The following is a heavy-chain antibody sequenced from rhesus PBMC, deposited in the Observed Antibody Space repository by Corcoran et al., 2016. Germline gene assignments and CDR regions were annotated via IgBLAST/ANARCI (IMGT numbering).Heavy chain of an antibody. CDR3: AKYRFDY. CDR2: INSGGGST. CDR1: GFTFSSYG. Sequence: EVQLVETGGGLVQPGGSLKLSCAASGFTFSSYGMGWVRQAPGKGLEWVSAINSGGGSTYYADSVQGRFTISRDNSKNTLSLQMNSLRAEDTAVYYCAKYRFDYWGQGVLVTVSS. D-gene: IGHD1-1*01. J-gene: IGHJ4*01. V-gene: IGHV3S5*01.